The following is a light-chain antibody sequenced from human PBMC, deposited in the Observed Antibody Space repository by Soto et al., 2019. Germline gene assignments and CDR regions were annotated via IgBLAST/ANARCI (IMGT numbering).Light chain of an antibody. CDR3: CSYAGGNHVV. V-gene: IGLV2-23*01. CDR1: SSDVGGYNF. Sequence: QSALTQPASVSGSPGQSITISCTGTSSDVGGYNFVSWYQHHPGKAPKLIFYEGNKQPPGISHRFSASKSGNTASLTISGLQAEDEADFYCCSYAGGNHVVFGGGTKLTVL. J-gene: IGLJ2*01. CDR2: EGN.